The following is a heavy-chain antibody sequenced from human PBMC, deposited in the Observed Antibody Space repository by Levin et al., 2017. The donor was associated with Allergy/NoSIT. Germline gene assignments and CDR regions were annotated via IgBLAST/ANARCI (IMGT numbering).Heavy chain of an antibody. Sequence: SETLSLTCTVSGDSISSYHWNWLRQPPGKELEWIGCLYYSGSTKYNPTLKSRVTISVDATKNQFSLKLSSVTAADTAVYYCARDQGSSGWYGWIDSWGQGTLVTVSS. CDR2: LYYSGST. J-gene: IGHJ5*01. D-gene: IGHD6-19*01. CDR3: ARDQGSSGWYGWIDS. V-gene: IGHV4-59*01. CDR1: GDSISSYH.